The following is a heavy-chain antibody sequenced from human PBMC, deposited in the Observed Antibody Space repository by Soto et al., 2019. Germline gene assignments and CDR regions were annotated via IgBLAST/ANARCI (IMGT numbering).Heavy chain of an antibody. Sequence: SGPTLVNPTQTLTLTCNFSGFSLSTGGVGVAWVRQPPGKALEWLTLIYWNGETRTSPSLENRLTVTKDASKNQVALTLTNMDPVDTATYWCAALPPFADYNLDYWGQGIRVTVSS. CDR3: AALPPFADYNLDY. CDR2: IYWNGET. J-gene: IGHJ4*02. D-gene: IGHD1-20*01. CDR1: GFSLSTGGVG. V-gene: IGHV2-5*01.